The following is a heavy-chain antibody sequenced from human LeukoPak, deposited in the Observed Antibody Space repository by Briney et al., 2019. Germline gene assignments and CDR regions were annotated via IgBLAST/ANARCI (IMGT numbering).Heavy chain of an antibody. J-gene: IGHJ3*02. V-gene: IGHV3-23*01. Sequence: PGGSLRLSCAASRFTFSTYAMSWVRQAPGKGLEWVSSINSNGGSTYYADSVKGRFTISRDNSKNTLYLQMNSLRAEDRAIYYCVIWGNDAFDIWGQGTMVTVSS. CDR3: VIWGNDAFDI. D-gene: IGHD7-27*01. CDR2: INSNGGST. CDR1: RFTFSTYA.